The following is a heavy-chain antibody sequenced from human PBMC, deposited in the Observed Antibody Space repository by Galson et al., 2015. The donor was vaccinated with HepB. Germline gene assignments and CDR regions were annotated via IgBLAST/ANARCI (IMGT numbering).Heavy chain of an antibody. Sequence: SLRLSCAASGFTFSSYGMHWVRQSPGKGPEWVAVISYDGSIDYYADSVKGRFTISRDNPKNTVYLQMSSLRPEETAVYYCARGSAAGTWGYGMDVWGQGTTVSVSS. V-gene: IGHV3-30*19. CDR2: ISYDGSID. CDR1: GFTFSSYG. D-gene: IGHD6-13*01. CDR3: ARGSAAGTWGYGMDV. J-gene: IGHJ6*02.